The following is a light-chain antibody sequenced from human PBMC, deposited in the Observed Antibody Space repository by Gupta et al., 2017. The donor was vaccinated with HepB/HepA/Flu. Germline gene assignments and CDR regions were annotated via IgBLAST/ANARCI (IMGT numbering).Light chain of an antibody. CDR2: QDN. CDR3: QAWDSSTPVV. CDR1: KLGDKY. Sequence: SYDLTQPPSVSVSPGQTASITCSGDKLGDKYACWYQQQPGQSPVLVIYQDNKRPSGIPERFSGSNSGNTATLTISGTQAMDEADYYCQAWDSSTPVVFGGGTKLTVL. J-gene: IGLJ2*01. V-gene: IGLV3-1*01.